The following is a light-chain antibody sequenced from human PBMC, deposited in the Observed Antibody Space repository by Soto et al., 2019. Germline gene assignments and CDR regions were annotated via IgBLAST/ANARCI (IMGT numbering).Light chain of an antibody. V-gene: IGKV1-5*03. J-gene: IGKJ1*01. CDR2: KAS. CDR1: HDISTY. Sequence: DIQLTQSPSLLSASVGDRVTITCRASHDISTYLAWYQQKPGKAPKLMIYKASTLKSGVPSRFSGSGSGTEFTLTISSLQPDDFATYYCQHYNSYSEAFGQGAKGDIK. CDR3: QHYNSYSEA.